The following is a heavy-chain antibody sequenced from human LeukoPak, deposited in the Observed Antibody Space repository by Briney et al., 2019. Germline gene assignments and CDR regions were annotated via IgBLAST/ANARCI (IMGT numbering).Heavy chain of an antibody. V-gene: IGHV3-48*01. Sequence: GGSLRLSCAMSGSTFSIYSLNWVRQAPGKGPEWISYISSSGSTIYYADSVKGRFTISRDNAKHSLYLQMDSLRAEDTAVYYCARSDTANDYWGQGTLVTVSS. J-gene: IGHJ4*02. D-gene: IGHD5-18*01. CDR1: GSTFSIYS. CDR2: ISSSGSTI. CDR3: ARSDTANDY.